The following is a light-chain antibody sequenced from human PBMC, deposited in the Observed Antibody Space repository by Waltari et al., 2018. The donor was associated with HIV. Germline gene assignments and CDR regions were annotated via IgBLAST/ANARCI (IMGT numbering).Light chain of an antibody. CDR2: EVS. CDR3: SSYSGARAHV. V-gene: IGLV2-14*01. Sequence: SALPQPASVSGSPGESITISCTGSSNDVGAYNSVAWYQQHPGKAPKLIIDEVSHPPSRVSDRFSGSKSGNTASLTISGLQAEDEADYYCSSYSGARAHVFGGGTKVTVL. J-gene: IGLJ2*01. CDR1: SNDVGAYNS.